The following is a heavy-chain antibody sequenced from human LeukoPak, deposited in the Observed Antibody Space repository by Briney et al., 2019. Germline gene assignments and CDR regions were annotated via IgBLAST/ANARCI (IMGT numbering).Heavy chain of an antibody. CDR3: ARDLGSGRGDWFDP. D-gene: IGHD3-10*01. Sequence: ASVKVSCKASGYTFTSYYMHWVRQAPGQGLGGMERINPNSGGTNYAQKFQGRVTVTRDTSISTAYMELSRLRSDDTAVYYCARDLGSGRGDWFDPWGQGTPVTVSS. CDR1: GYTFTSYY. V-gene: IGHV1-2*06. CDR2: INPNSGGT. J-gene: IGHJ5*02.